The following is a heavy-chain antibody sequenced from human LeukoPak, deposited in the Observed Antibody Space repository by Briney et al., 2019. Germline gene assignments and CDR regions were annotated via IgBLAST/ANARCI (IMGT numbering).Heavy chain of an antibody. V-gene: IGHV3-9*01. D-gene: IGHD3-9*01. CDR2: ISWNSGSI. CDR1: GFTFDDYA. Sequence: PGGSLRLFCAASGFTFDDYAMYWVRQAPGKGLEWVSGISWNSGSIGYADSVKGRFTISRDNAKNSLYLQMNSLRAEDTAVYYCARGQYYDILTEGLDYWGQGTLVTVSS. J-gene: IGHJ4*02. CDR3: ARGQYYDILTEGLDY.